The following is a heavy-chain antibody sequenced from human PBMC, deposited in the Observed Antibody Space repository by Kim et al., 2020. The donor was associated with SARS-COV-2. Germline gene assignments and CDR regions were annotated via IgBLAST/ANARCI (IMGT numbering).Heavy chain of an antibody. CDR3: TTDGGIAAAYYYYYYGMDV. CDR2: IKSKTDGGTT. D-gene: IGHD6-13*01. J-gene: IGHJ6*02. V-gene: IGHV3-15*01. CDR1: GFTFSNAW. Sequence: GESLRLSCAASGFTFSNAWMSWVRQAPGKGLEWVGRIKSKTDGGTTDYAAPVKGRFTISRDDSKNTLYLQMNSLKTEDTAVYYCTTDGGIAAAYYYYYYGMDVWGQGTTVTVSS.